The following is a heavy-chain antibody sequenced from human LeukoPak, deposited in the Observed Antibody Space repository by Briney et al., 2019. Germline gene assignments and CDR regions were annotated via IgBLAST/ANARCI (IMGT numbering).Heavy chain of an antibody. D-gene: IGHD5-24*01. V-gene: IGHV4-39*01. CDR1: GGSISSYY. Sequence: SETLSLTCTVSGGSISSYYWGWIRQPPGKGLEWIGSIYYSGSTYYNPSLKSRVTISVDTSKNQFSLKLSSVTAADTAVYYCARLKRWLQLEDYWGQGTLVTVSS. J-gene: IGHJ4*02. CDR2: IYYSGST. CDR3: ARLKRWLQLEDY.